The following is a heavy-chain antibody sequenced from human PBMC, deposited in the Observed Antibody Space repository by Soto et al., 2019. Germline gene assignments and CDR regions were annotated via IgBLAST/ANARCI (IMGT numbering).Heavy chain of an antibody. CDR1: GCSCDVYG. CDR3: ARNLLASRSAPVH. J-gene: IGHJ4*02. CDR2: SKWDGGSA. D-gene: IGHD6-6*01. Sequence: GGTLRRSCAASGCSCDVYGMSWVREAPGRGLVWVAGSKWDGGSAGEADSVKGRFTISRDNAQNSLYLQMNSLRAEDTALYHCARNLLASRSAPVHWGEGTLVTVSA. V-gene: IGHV3-20*01.